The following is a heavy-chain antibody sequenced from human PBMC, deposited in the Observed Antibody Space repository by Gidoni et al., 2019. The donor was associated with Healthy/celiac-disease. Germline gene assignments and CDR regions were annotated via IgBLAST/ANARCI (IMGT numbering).Heavy chain of an antibody. CDR2: INHSGST. D-gene: IGHD1-26*01. CDR3: ARRIVFLGVVGATGNFDY. V-gene: IGHV4-34*01. CDR1: GGSFSGYY. J-gene: IGHJ4*02. Sequence: QVQLQQWGAGLLKPSETLSLTCAVSGGSFSGYYWSWIRQPPGKGLEWIGEINHSGSTNYNPSLKSRVTISVDTFKNQFSLKLSSVTAADTAVYYCARRIVFLGVVGATGNFDYWGQGTLVTVSS.